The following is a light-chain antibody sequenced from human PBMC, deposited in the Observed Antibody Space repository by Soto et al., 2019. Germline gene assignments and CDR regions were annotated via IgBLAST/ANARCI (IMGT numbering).Light chain of an antibody. CDR3: HQYNSFLWS. CDR1: QSISGW. Sequence: DIQMTQSPSTLSAYVGERVTITCRASQSISGWLAWYQQKPGKAPKILTYEASRLQSGVPSRFSGSGSGTEFILTISSLQPDDFATYYCHQYNSFLWSFGQGAKVEIK. V-gene: IGKV1-5*03. CDR2: EAS. J-gene: IGKJ1*01.